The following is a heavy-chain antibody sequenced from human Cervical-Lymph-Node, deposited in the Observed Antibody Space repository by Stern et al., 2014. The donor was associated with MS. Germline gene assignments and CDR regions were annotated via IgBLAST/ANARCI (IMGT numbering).Heavy chain of an antibody. J-gene: IGHJ6*02. V-gene: IGHV1-69*01. D-gene: IGHD4-17*01. Sequence: QMQLVQSGAEVKKPGSSVKVSCKASGGTFSSHAINWVRQAPGQGLEWMGGIIPILGTPNYAQKFQGRVPITAYDSTSTAYMELSSLRSEDTAVYYCASPTTVTVGAMDVWGQGTTVTVSS. CDR1: GGTFSSHA. CDR3: ASPTTVTVGAMDV. CDR2: IIPILGTP.